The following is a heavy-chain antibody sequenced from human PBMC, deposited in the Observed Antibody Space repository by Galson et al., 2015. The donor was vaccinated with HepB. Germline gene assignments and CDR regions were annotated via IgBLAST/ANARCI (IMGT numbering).Heavy chain of an antibody. CDR2: IYTSGST. V-gene: IGHV4-61*02. CDR3: AREAEYSGYDLVWFFDY. Sequence: TCTVSGGSISSGSYYWSWIRQPAGKGLEWIGRIYTSGSTNHNPSLKSRVTMSVDTSKNQFSLKLSSVTAADTAVYYCAREAEYSGYDLVWFFDYWGQGTLVTVSS. D-gene: IGHD5-12*01. J-gene: IGHJ4*02. CDR1: GGSISSGSYY.